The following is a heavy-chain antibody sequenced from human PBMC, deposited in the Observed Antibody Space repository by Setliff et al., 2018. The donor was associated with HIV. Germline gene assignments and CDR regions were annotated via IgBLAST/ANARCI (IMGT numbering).Heavy chain of an antibody. J-gene: IGHJ6*01. V-gene: IGHV4-61*02. CDR3: ARDNSYYYGSGSHYWYGMDV. CDR2: LHLSGDT. Sequence: SETLSLTCTVSGDSINSGAYYWSWIRQPAGKGLEWIGRLHLSGDTNYNPSLKSRVTMSVDTSKNQFSLKLSSVTAADTAVYYCARDNSYYYGSGSHYWYGMDVWGQGTTVTVSS. CDR1: GDSINSGAYY. D-gene: IGHD3-10*01.